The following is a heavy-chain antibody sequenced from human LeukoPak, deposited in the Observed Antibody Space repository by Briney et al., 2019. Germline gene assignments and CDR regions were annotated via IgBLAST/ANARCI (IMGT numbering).Heavy chain of an antibody. CDR3: ARDPATIVIGILDY. D-gene: IGHD2-15*01. J-gene: IGHJ4*02. V-gene: IGHV3-7*01. CDR1: GFTFSNYW. CDR2: IKQDGTDK. Sequence: GGSLRLSCVASGFTFSNYWMTWVRQAPGKGLEWVAHIKQDGTDKYYADSVKGRFTISGDNAKNSLYLQMSSLRAEDTAVYYCARDPATIVIGILDYWGQGALVTVSS.